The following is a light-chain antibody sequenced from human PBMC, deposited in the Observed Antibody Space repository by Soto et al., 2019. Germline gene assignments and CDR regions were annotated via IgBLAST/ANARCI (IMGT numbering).Light chain of an antibody. CDR1: SSDVGGYNY. J-gene: IGLJ2*01. Sequence: QSALTQPASVSGSPGQSITISCTGTSSDVGGYNYVSWYQQHPGKAPKLMIYEVSNRPSGVSNRFSGSKSGNTASLTISGLQAEDEADYYCSSYTSSSPSVVFGGGTKVTVL. CDR3: SSYTSSSPSVV. V-gene: IGLV2-14*01. CDR2: EVS.